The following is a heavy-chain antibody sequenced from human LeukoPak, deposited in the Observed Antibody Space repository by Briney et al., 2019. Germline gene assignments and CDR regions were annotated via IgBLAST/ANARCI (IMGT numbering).Heavy chain of an antibody. CDR2: IIPIFGTT. CDR1: GGTFSSYA. Sequence: ASVKVSCKASGGTFSSYAISWVRQAPGQGLEWMGGIIPIFGTTNYAQKFQDRVTITADKSTSTAYMELSSLRSEDTAVYYCARGSGSYSILYYFDYWGQGTLVTVSS. J-gene: IGHJ4*02. D-gene: IGHD1-26*01. CDR3: ARGSGSYSILYYFDY. V-gene: IGHV1-69*06.